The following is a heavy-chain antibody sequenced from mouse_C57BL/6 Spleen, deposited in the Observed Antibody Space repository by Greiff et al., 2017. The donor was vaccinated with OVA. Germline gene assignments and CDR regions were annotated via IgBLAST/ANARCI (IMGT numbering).Heavy chain of an antibody. CDR2: IDPENGDT. Sequence: VQLQQSGAELVRPGASVKLSCTASGFNIKDDYMHWVKQRPEQGLEWIGWIDPENGDTEYASKFQGKATITADTSSNTAYLQLSSLTSEDTAVYYCTTGGSSFFAYWGQGTLVTVSA. V-gene: IGHV14-4*01. CDR3: TTGGSSFFAY. CDR1: GFNIKDDY. J-gene: IGHJ3*01. D-gene: IGHD1-1*01.